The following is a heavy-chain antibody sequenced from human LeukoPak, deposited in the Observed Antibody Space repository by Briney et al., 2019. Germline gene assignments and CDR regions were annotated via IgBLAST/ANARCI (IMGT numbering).Heavy chain of an antibody. CDR1: GGSISSGGYY. CDR2: IYYSGST. V-gene: IGHV4-31*03. Sequence: SQTLSLTCTVSGGSISSGGYYWSWIRQHPGKGLESIGYIYYSGSTYYNPSLKSRVTISVDTSKNQFSLKLSSVTAADTAVYYCARVDSGGSSPPFDYWGQGTLVTVSS. J-gene: IGHJ4*02. D-gene: IGHD2-15*01. CDR3: ARVDSGGSSPPFDY.